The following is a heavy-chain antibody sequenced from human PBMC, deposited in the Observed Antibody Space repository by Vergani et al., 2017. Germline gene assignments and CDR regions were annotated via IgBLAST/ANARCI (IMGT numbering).Heavy chain of an antibody. CDR1: GGSISSYY. Sequence: QVQLQESGPGLVKPSETLSLTCTVSGGSISSYYWSWIRQPPGKGLEWIGYINYSGSTNYNPSLKSRVTISVDTSKNQFSLKLSSVTAPDTAVYYCARGTNSISSGWYGGWFDPWGQGTLVTVSS. V-gene: IGHV4-59*01. CDR2: INYSGST. J-gene: IGHJ5*02. D-gene: IGHD6-19*01. CDR3: ARGTNSISSGWYGGWFDP.